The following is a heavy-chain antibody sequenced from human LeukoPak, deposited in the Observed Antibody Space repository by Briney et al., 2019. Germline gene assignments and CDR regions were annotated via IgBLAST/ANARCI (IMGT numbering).Heavy chain of an antibody. D-gene: IGHD4-17*01. CDR1: GGSISSSRYY. J-gene: IGHJ5*02. CDR2: ISYSGSS. CDR3: VRDDYGDYTRRFDP. Sequence: PSETLSLTCTVSGGSISSSRYYWGWIRQPPGKGLEWIASISYSGSSYYSPSLKSRVTISVDTSKNQVSLQLSSVTAADTAVYYCVRDDYGDYTRRFDPWGQGTLVTVSS. V-gene: IGHV4-39*07.